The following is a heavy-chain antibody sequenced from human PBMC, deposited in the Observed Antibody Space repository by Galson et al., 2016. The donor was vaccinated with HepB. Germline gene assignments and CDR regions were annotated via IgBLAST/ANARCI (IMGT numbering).Heavy chain of an antibody. CDR3: VRDSQINWFYL. CDR2: ISYTGGT. Sequence: ETLSLTCSVSGDSISGSAYYWGWISQPPGKGLEWIGTISYTGGTSYNPSLKSRVAISVDTTKNHFSLELTSVTAAYTAVYFCVRDSQINWFYLWGQGTRVTVSS. J-gene: IGHJ5*02. CDR1: GDSISGSAYY. V-gene: IGHV4-39*02.